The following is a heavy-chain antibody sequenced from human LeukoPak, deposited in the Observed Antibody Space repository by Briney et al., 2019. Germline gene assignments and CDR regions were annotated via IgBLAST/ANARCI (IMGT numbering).Heavy chain of an antibody. D-gene: IGHD4-23*01. J-gene: IGHJ4*02. CDR2: IKQEGSEK. V-gene: IGHV3-7*05. Sequence: AGGSLRLSCAASGFTFRNYWMSWVRQAPGKGLEFVANIKQEGSEKYYVDSVKGRFTISRDNAKNSLYPQMNGLRAEDTAVYYCAANGGPFDFWGQGTLVTVSA. CDR1: GFTFRNYW. CDR3: AANGGPFDF.